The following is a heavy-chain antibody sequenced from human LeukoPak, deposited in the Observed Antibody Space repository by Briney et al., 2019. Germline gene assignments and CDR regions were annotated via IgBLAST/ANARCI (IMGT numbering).Heavy chain of an antibody. D-gene: IGHD6-13*01. V-gene: IGHV3-20*04. Sequence: GGSLRLSCAASGFTFDDYGMSWVRQAPGKGLEWVSGINWNGGSTGYADSVKGRFTISRDNAKNSLYLQMNSLRAEDTALYYCARGRGAAVANWFDPWGQGTLVTVSS. CDR2: INWNGGST. CDR1: GFTFDDYG. CDR3: ARGRGAAVANWFDP. J-gene: IGHJ5*02.